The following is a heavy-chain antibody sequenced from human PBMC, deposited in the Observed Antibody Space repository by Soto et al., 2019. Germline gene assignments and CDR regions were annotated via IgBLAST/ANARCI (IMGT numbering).Heavy chain of an antibody. Sequence: GASVQVSCKASCYTFTGYYMHWVRQAPGQGLEWMGWINPNSGGTNYAQKFQGRVTMTRDTSISTAYMELSRLRSDDTAVYYCAREWELPLYYYGMDVWGQGTKVTV. V-gene: IGHV1-2*02. CDR1: CYTFTGYY. D-gene: IGHD1-26*01. J-gene: IGHJ6*02. CDR2: INPNSGGT. CDR3: AREWELPLYYYGMDV.